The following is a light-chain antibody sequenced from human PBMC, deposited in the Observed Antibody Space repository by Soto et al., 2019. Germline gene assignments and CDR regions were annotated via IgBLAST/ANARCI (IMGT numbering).Light chain of an antibody. J-gene: IGLJ2*01. CDR1: SSNIGAGYD. CDR2: GNS. V-gene: IGLV1-40*01. Sequence: QSVLTQPPSVSGAPGRRVTISCTGSSSNIGAGYDVHWYHQLPGTAPKLLIYGNSNRPSGVPDRFSGSKSGTSASLAITGLQAEDEADYYCQSYDSSLSAVVFGGGTKLTVL. CDR3: QSYDSSLSAVV.